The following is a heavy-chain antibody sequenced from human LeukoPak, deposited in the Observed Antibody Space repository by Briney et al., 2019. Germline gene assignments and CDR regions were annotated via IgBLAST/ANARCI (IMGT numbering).Heavy chain of an antibody. V-gene: IGHV4-31*03. CDR2: IYYSGST. Sequence: PSQTLSLTCTVSGGSISSGGYYWSWIRQHPGKGLEWIGYIYYSGSTYYNPSLKSRVTISVDTSNNHFSLKLSSVTPADTAVYYCERENPAGYSSSWYKPWFDPWGQGTLVTVSS. CDR1: GGSISSGGYY. J-gene: IGHJ5*02. CDR3: ERENPAGYSSSWYKPWFDP. D-gene: IGHD6-13*01.